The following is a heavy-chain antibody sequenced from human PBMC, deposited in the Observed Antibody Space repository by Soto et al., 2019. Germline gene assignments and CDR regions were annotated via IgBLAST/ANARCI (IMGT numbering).Heavy chain of an antibody. V-gene: IGHV3-23*01. J-gene: IGHJ4*02. D-gene: IGHD3-3*01. Sequence: EVQLLESGGGLVQPGGSLRLSCAVSRFTFSHYAMSWVRQAPGKGLEWVSTIGGSGDYSYYADSVKGRFIISRDNSKNPLYLQMNSLTAEYTAVYYCAKDDRAPHDYWSGFYDSWGQGTQVTVSS. CDR1: RFTFSHYA. CDR3: AKDDRAPHDYWSGFYDS. CDR2: IGGSGDYS.